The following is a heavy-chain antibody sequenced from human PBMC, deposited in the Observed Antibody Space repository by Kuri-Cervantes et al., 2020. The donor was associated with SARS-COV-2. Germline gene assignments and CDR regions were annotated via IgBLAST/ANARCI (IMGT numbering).Heavy chain of an antibody. CDR2: ISYDGSNK. V-gene: IGHV3-30*18. D-gene: IGHD2-2*01. CDR1: GFTFSSYG. Sequence: GGSLRLSCAASGFTFSSYGMHWVRQAPGKGLEWVAVISYDGSNKYYADSVKGRFTISRDNSKNTPYLQMNSLRAEDTAVYYCAKDCSSTSCDDAFDIWGQGTMVTVSS. J-gene: IGHJ3*02. CDR3: AKDCSSTSCDDAFDI.